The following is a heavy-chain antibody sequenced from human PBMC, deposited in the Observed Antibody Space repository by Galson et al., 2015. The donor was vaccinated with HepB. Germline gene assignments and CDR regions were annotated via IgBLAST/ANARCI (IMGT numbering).Heavy chain of an antibody. CDR3: ARRWFGDTTFDS. V-gene: IGHV1-18*01. CDR1: GYTFTSYG. Sequence: SVKVSCKASGYTFTSYGISWVRQAPGQGLEWMGWISAYNGNTNYAQKFQGRVTMTTDTSTSTAYMELRSLRSDDTAVYYCARRWFGDTTFDSWGQGTLVTVSS. J-gene: IGHJ4*02. CDR2: ISAYNGNT. D-gene: IGHD3-10*01.